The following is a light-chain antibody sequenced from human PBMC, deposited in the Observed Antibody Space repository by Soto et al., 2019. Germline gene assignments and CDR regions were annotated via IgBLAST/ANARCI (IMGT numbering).Light chain of an antibody. CDR2: GTS. V-gene: IGKV3-20*01. Sequence: EIVLTQSPGTLSLSPGERATLSCRASQSVSSSYLAWYQQKPGQAPSLLIYGTSSRASGIPDRFSGSGSGTDFTLTIRTLEPEDFAMYYCQQYGGSPTTFGGGTKVEIK. CDR1: QSVSSSY. J-gene: IGKJ4*01. CDR3: QQYGGSPTT.